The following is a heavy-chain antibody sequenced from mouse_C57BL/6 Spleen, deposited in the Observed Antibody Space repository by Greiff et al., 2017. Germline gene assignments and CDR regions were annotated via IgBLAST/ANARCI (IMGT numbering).Heavy chain of an antibody. V-gene: IGHV14-2*01. Sequence: VQLQQSGAELVKPGASVKLSCTASGFNIKDYYMHWVKQRTEQGLEWIGRIDPEDGETKNAPKFQGKATITADTSSNTAYLQLSSLTSEDTAVYYCARVHGYEVLYYAMDYWGQGTSVTVSS. CDR3: ARVHGYEVLYYAMDY. J-gene: IGHJ4*01. CDR2: IDPEDGET. D-gene: IGHD2-2*01. CDR1: GFNIKDYY.